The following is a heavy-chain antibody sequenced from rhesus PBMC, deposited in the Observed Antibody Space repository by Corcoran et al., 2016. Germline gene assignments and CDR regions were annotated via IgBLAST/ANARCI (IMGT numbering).Heavy chain of an antibody. V-gene: IGHV4-93*02. J-gene: IGHJ4*01. Sequence: QVQLQESGPGVVKPSETLSLTCAVSGGSISSSYWWSWICQSPGKGLEWIGGIYGSGRSTEYNPSLKSRVTISIDTSKNQFSLKLSSVTAADTAVYYCARLGVVGTPLWDYWGQGVLVTVSS. D-gene: IGHD1-44*01. CDR2: IYGSGRST. CDR3: ARLGVVGTPLWDY. CDR1: GGSISSSYW.